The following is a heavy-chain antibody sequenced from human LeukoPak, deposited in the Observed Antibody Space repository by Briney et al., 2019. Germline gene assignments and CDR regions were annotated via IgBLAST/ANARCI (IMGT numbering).Heavy chain of an antibody. J-gene: IGHJ4*02. Sequence: PGGSLRLSCAASGFTFSQAWMSWVRQVPGKGLEWVGRIKSETDGGTIDYATPVKGRLTISTGDSKDTLYMQMDRLDPKDTATYYCTTGLTSLVVVTGIRILDYWGQGTLVTVSS. D-gene: IGHD2-21*02. V-gene: IGHV3-15*01. CDR1: GFTFSQAW. CDR2: IKSETDGGTI. CDR3: TTGLTSLVVVTGIRILDY.